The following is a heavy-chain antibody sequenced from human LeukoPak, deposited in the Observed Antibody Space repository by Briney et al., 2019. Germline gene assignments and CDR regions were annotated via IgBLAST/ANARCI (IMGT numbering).Heavy chain of an antibody. D-gene: IGHD6-13*01. CDR2: IYYSGST. J-gene: IGHJ4*02. CDR3: ARQDSSSWYHFDY. Sequence: SQTLSLTCTVSGGSISSGGYYWSWIRQHPGKGLEWIGYIYYSGSTYYNPSLKSRVTISVDTSKNQFSLKLSSVTAADTAVYYCARQDSSSWYHFDYWDQGTPVTVSS. V-gene: IGHV4-31*03. CDR1: GGSISSGGYY.